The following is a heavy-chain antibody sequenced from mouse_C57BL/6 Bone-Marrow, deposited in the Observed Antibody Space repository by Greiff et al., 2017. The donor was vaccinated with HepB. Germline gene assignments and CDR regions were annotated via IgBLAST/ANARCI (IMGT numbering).Heavy chain of an antibody. Sequence: VQLQQSGAELVRPGASVQLSCTASGFNINDDSMHWVKQRPEQGLEWIGWIDPETGDTEYASKFQVQATLTAGTSSNTAYLQLSSLTSEDTAVYYCTTNEGVFFDYWGQGTTLTVSS. CDR3: TTNEGVFFDY. J-gene: IGHJ2*01. CDR2: IDPETGDT. CDR1: GFNINDDS. V-gene: IGHV14-4*01.